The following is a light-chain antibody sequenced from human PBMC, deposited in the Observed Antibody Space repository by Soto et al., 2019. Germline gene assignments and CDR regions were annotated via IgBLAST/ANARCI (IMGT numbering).Light chain of an antibody. CDR1: QSVVYDSNNNNY. J-gene: IGKJ4*01. V-gene: IGKV4-1*01. Sequence: DIVMSRSPDSLPASLGEGATINCKSSQSVVYDSNNNNYLAWYQQKPGQPPKLLIYWASMRESGVPDRFSGSGSGTDFTLTITSLQAEDVAVYYCQQYYSLPLTFGGGTKVDIK. CDR2: WAS. CDR3: QQYYSLPLT.